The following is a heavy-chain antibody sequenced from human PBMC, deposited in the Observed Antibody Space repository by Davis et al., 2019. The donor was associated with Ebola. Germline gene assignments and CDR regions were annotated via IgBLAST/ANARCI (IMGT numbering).Heavy chain of an antibody. CDR3: TRPHSSSSYYYYGMDV. Sequence: GESLKISCAASGFTFSGSAMHWVRQASGKGLEWVGRIRSKANSYATAYAASVKGRFTISRDDSKNTAYLQMNSLKTEDTAVYYCTRPHSSSSYYYYGMDVWGQGTTVTVSS. V-gene: IGHV3-73*01. CDR2: IRSKANSYAT. CDR1: GFTFSGSA. D-gene: IGHD6-6*01. J-gene: IGHJ6*02.